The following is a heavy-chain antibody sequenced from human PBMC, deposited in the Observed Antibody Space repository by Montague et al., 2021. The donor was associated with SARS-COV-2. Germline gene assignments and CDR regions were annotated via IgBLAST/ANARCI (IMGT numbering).Heavy chain of an antibody. CDR1: GFTFSSYA. CDR3: ARGSGYYGSESQVVFDY. CDR2: ISSNGGST. Sequence: SLRLSCAASGFTFSSYAMHWVRQAPGKGLEYVSAISSNGGSTYYANSVKGRFTISRDNSKKTLYLQMGSMRAEDMAVYYCARGSGYYGSESQVVFDYWGQGTLVTVSS. J-gene: IGHJ4*02. D-gene: IGHD3-10*01. V-gene: IGHV3-64*01.